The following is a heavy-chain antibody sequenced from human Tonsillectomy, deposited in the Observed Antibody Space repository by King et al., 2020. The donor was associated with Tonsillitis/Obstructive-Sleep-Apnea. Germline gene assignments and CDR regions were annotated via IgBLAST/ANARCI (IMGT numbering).Heavy chain of an antibody. CDR1: GFTFSSYS. D-gene: IGHD3-10*01. J-gene: IGHJ6*03. CDR2: ISSSSTNI. CDR3: ARVVGSGSYYGYYYYMDV. Sequence: EVQLVESGGGLVLPGGSLRLSCAASGFTFSSYSMNWVRQAPGKGLEWGAYISSSSTNIEHADSVKGRFNISSDNAKKSLYLQMNILRDEDTALYYGARVVGSGSYYGYYYYMDVWGKGTTVTVSS. V-gene: IGHV3-48*02.